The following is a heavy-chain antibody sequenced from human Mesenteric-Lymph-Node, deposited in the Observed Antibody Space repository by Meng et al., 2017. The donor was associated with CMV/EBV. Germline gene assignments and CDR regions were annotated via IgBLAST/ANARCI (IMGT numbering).Heavy chain of an antibody. D-gene: IGHD3-3*01. CDR1: GFTVSSNY. V-gene: IGHV3-53*01. CDR3: AKGASYYDFWSGYSLRYYYYGMDV. Sequence: GGSLRLSCAASGFTVSSNYMSWVRQAPGKGLEWVSIIYSGGSTYYADSVKGRFTISRDNSKNTLYLQMNSLRAEDTAVYYCAKGASYYDFWSGYSLRYYYYGMDVWGQGTTVTVSS. CDR2: IYSGGST. J-gene: IGHJ6*02.